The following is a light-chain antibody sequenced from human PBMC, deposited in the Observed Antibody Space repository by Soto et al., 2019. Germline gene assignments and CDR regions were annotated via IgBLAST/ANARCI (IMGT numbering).Light chain of an antibody. Sequence: DLQVTQSPPSLSASVGDRVTITCRASEYISNYLNWYQHKPGEAPKLLIFSASTLHLGVASRFSGSGSGTDFTLTIDSLQADDFASYYCQSNYIVPWAFGQGTKVELK. J-gene: IGKJ1*01. V-gene: IGKV1-39*01. CDR2: SAS. CDR3: QSNYIVPWA. CDR1: EYISNY.